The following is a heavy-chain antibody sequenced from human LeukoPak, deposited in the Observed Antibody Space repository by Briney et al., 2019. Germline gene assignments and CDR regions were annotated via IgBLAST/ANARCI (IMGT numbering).Heavy chain of an antibody. V-gene: IGHV3-33*01. CDR1: GFTFSSYG. Sequence: GGSLRLSRAASGFTFSSYGMHWVRQAPGKGLEWVAVIWYDGSNRDYADSVRGRFTISRDNSKNTLYLQMNSLRVEDTAVYYCARVRYSGEKNGMDVWGQGTTVTVSS. D-gene: IGHD2-15*01. J-gene: IGHJ6*02. CDR3: ARVRYSGEKNGMDV. CDR2: IWYDGSNR.